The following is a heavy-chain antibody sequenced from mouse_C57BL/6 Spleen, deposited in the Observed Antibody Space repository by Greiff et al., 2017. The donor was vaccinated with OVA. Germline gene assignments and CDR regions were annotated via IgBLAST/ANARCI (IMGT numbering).Heavy chain of an antibody. Sequence: EVKVVESGGGLVKPGGSLKLSCAASGFTFSDYGMHWVRQAPEKGLEWVANISIGSSTIYYADTVKGRFTISRDNAKNTLCLQMTSLRSEDTAMYYCARGGYDGSQEYFDYWGQGTTLTVSS. CDR2: ISIGSSTI. CDR3: ARGGYDGSQEYFDY. J-gene: IGHJ2*01. CDR1: GFTFSDYG. V-gene: IGHV5-17*01. D-gene: IGHD2-3*01.